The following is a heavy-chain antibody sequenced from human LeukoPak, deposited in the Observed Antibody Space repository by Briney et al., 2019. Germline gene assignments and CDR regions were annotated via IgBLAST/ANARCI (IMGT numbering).Heavy chain of an antibody. CDR1: GGSISSGDYY. D-gene: IGHD2-8*01. CDR2: INNGWST. CDR3: ARDRFRYCTNGVCSYFDY. Sequence: SQTLSLTCSVSGGSISSGDYYWSWIRQPPGKGLEWIGYINNGWSTYYNPSLTSRVTISVDMSKNQFSLKLSSVTAADTAVYYCARDRFRYCTNGVCSYFDYWGQGTLVTVSS. V-gene: IGHV4-30-4*01. J-gene: IGHJ4*02.